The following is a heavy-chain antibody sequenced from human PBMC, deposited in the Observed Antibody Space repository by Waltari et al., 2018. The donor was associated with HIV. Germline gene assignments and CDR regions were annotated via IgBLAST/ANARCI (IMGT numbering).Heavy chain of an antibody. CDR3: ARDRTQAFDI. Sequence: EVQLVESGGGWVQTGGSLRLSCAASVFTFGSYDIHWVRHAPGKGLEWVSYISSSGSTIYYADSVKGRFTISRDNAKNSLYLQMNSLRAEDTAVYYCARDRTQAFDIWGQGTMVTVSS. V-gene: IGHV3-48*03. CDR1: VFTFGSYD. CDR2: ISSSGSTI. J-gene: IGHJ3*02.